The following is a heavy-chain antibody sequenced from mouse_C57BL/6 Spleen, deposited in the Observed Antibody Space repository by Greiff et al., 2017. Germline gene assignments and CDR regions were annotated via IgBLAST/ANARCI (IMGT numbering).Heavy chain of an antibody. CDR2: IDPEDGDT. Sequence: EVQLQQSGAELVRPGASVKLSCTASGFNIKDYYMHWVKQRPEQGLEWIGRIDPEDGDTGYAPKFQGKATMTADTSSNTAYLQLSSLTSEDTAVYYCPTEWSAKGYFDVWGTGTTVTVSS. CDR3: PTEWSAKGYFDV. CDR1: GFNIKDYY. J-gene: IGHJ1*03. D-gene: IGHD1-3*01. V-gene: IGHV14-1*01.